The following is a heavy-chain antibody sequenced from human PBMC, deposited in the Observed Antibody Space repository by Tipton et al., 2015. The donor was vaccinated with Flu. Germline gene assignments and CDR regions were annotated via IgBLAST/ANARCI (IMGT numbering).Heavy chain of an antibody. D-gene: IGHD1-1*01. CDR1: GIDVSTNY. V-gene: IGHV3-53*01. Sequence: GSLRLSCAVSGIDVSTNYMTWVRQAPGKGLEWVSTFYKSGSTYYADSVKGRFIISRDTSNNTVYLQMNDLRAEDTAVYFCAREIRHSDWTLDYSGMDVWGQGTTVTASS. CDR3: AREIRHSDWTLDYSGMDV. J-gene: IGHJ6*02. CDR2: FYKSGST.